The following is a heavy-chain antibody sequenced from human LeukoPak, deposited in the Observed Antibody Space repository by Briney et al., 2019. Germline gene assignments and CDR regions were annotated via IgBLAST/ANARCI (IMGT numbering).Heavy chain of an antibody. V-gene: IGHV4-34*01. Sequence: SETLSLTCAVYGGSFSGYYWSWIRQPPGKGLEWIGEINHSGSTNYNPSLKSRVTISVDTSKNQFSLKLSSVTAADTAVYYCARGPLPGGDYRGAPRYYYYMDVWGKGTTVTVSS. CDR1: GGSFSGYY. J-gene: IGHJ6*03. CDR3: ARGPLPGGDYRGAPRYYYYMDV. CDR2: INHSGST. D-gene: IGHD4-17*01.